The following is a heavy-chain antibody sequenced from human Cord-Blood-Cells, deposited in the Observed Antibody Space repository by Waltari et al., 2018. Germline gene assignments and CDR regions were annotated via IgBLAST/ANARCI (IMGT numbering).Heavy chain of an antibody. CDR1: GGSFSGYY. D-gene: IGHD1-7*01. V-gene: IGHV4-34*01. CDR2: INHSGST. CDR3: ARGWTGTYAFDI. Sequence: QVQLQQWGAGLLKPSETLSLTCAVYGGSFSGYYWIWIRQPPGKGLEWIGEINHSGSTNYNPSLKSRVTISVDTSKNQFSLKLSSVTAADTAVYYCARGWTGTYAFDIWGQGTMVTDSS. J-gene: IGHJ3*02.